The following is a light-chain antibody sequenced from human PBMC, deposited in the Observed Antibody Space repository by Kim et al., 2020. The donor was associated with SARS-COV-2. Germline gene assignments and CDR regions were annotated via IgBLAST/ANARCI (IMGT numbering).Light chain of an antibody. CDR3: QQTDSFPWT. Sequence: DIQMTQSPFSVSASVGDRVTITCRASQGISDWLAWYQQKPGKAPKLLIYEASSLQSGVPSRFSGSGSGTDFTLTISSLEPEDFATYDCQQTDSFPWTFGQGTKVEIK. CDR2: EAS. J-gene: IGKJ1*01. CDR1: QGISDW. V-gene: IGKV1-12*01.